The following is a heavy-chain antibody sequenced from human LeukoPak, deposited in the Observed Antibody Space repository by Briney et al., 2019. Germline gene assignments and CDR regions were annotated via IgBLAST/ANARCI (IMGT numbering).Heavy chain of an antibody. V-gene: IGHV3-30*12. D-gene: IGHD2-2*01. J-gene: IGHJ4*02. CDR2: ISYDGSNK. CDR3: TRDGAESTPNDY. CDR1: GFTFSSYG. Sequence: GGSLRLSCAASGFTFSSYGMHWIRQAPGKGLEWVAVISYDGSNKYYADSVKGRFTISRDNARDALFLQMNSLRAEDSAVYYCTRDGAESTPNDYWGQGTLVTVSS.